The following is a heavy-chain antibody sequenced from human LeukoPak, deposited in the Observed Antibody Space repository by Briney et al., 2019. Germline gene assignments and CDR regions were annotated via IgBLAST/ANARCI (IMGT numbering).Heavy chain of an antibody. CDR3: ARGPLGYSSSWPLDY. CDR2: ISSSGTYI. J-gene: IGHJ4*02. V-gene: IGHV3-21*01. Sequence: GSLRLSCAASKFTFSSYSMNWVRQAPGKGLEWVSSISSSGTYISYAESVKGRFTISRDNAKNSLYLQMNSLRAEDTAVYYCARGPLGYSSSWPLDYWGQGTLVTVSS. CDR1: KFTFSSYS. D-gene: IGHD6-13*01.